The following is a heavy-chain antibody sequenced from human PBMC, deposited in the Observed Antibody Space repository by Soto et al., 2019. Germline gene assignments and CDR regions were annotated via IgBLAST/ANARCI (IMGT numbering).Heavy chain of an antibody. D-gene: IGHD6-6*01. CDR2: ISGSGGTT. V-gene: IGHV3-23*01. CDR3: AKVEDIAGRPVY. Sequence: GGSLRLSCAASGFTFRNYAMSWVRQAPGKGPEWVSGISGSGGTTYYADSVKGRFTISRDNSQNTLYLQMNSLRAEDTAVYYCAKVEDIAGRPVYWGQGTLVTVSS. CDR1: GFTFRNYA. J-gene: IGHJ4*02.